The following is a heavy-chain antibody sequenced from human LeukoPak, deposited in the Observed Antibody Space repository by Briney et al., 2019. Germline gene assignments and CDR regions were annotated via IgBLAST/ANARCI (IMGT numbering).Heavy chain of an antibody. CDR1: GYTFTGYY. J-gene: IGHJ4*02. CDR3: ARDSGIAARAGY. V-gene: IGHV1-2*02. D-gene: IGHD6-6*01. CDR2: INPNSGGT. Sequence: ASVKVSCKASGYTFTGYYMHWVRQSPGQGLEWMGWINPNSGGTNYAQKFQGRVTMTRDTSISTAYMELSRLRSDDTAVYYCARDSGIAARAGYWGQGTLVTVSS.